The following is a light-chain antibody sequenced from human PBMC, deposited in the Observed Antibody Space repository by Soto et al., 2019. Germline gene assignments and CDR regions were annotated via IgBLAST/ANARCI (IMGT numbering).Light chain of an antibody. CDR2: WAS. CDR1: QRVLYSSNNKNY. Sequence: DSVMTQSPDSLALSLGERATINCKSSQRVLYSSNNKNYLAWYQQKPGQPPKLLIYWASTRESVVPDRFSGSGSGTDFTLTISSLQAEDVAVYYCQQYYSTPNFGQGTRVEIK. J-gene: IGKJ5*01. CDR3: QQYYSTPN. V-gene: IGKV4-1*01.